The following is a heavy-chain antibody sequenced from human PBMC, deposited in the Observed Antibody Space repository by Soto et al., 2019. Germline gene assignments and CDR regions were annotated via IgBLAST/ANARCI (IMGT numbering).Heavy chain of an antibody. D-gene: IGHD6-13*01. CDR2: ISSTGVTT. CDR1: GFTFSNFG. CDR3: SKHRAAAGAFGDS. V-gene: IGHV3-23*01. J-gene: IGHJ4*02. Sequence: EVQLLESGGGLVQPGGSLRLSCAASGFTFSNFGMSWVRQPPGKGLEWVSAISSTGVTTYYADSVKGRFTISRDNSKNTLSLQMNSLRVEDTAVYYCSKHRAAAGAFGDSWGQGTLVTVSS.